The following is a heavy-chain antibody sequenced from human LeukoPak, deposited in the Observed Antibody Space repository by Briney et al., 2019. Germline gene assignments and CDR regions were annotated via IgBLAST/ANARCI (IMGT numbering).Heavy chain of an antibody. D-gene: IGHD2-8*01. CDR2: IHPSGST. CDR1: RFTVSNNY. V-gene: IGHV3-66*03. J-gene: IGHJ4*02. Sequence: GGSLRLSCAASRFTVSNNYMNWVRQAPGEGLEWVSVIHPSGSTYYADSVKGRFTISRDNSKNTLYLQMYSLRPEDTAIYYCARDIDWGYAMIYWGQGTLVTVSS. CDR3: ARDIDWGYAMIY.